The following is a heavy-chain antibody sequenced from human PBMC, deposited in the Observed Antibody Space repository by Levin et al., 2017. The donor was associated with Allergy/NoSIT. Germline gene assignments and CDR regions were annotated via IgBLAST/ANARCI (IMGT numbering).Heavy chain of an antibody. D-gene: IGHD2-2*01. CDR3: ARGLGREVPAAMRGAWFDP. CDR2: IYTSGST. V-gene: IGHV4-61*02. CDR1: GGSISSGSYY. J-gene: IGHJ5*02. Sequence: PSQTLSLTCTVSGGSISSGSYYWSWIRQPAGKGLEWIGRIYTSGSTNYNPSLKSRVTISVDTSKNQFSLKLSSVTAADTAVYYCARGLGREVPAAMRGAWFDPWGQGTLVTVSS.